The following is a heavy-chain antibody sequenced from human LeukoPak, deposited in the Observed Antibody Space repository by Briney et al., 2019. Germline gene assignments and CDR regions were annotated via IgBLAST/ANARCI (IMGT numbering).Heavy chain of an antibody. CDR3: ARVSLVRGAPDYYFDY. D-gene: IGHD3-10*01. Sequence: SETLSLTCSVSGGSISSSYWSWIRQPAGKGLEWIGRIYSSGSTNYNPSLKSRVTMSVDTSKNQFSLRLSSVTAADTAVYYCARVSLVRGAPDYYFDYWGQGTLVTVSS. J-gene: IGHJ4*02. CDR2: IYSSGST. V-gene: IGHV4-4*07. CDR1: GGSISSSY.